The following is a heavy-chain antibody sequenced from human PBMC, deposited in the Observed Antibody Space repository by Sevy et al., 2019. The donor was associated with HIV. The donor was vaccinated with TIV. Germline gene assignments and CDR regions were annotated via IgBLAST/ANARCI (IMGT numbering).Heavy chain of an antibody. Sequence: GGSLRLSCAASGLTFNSHAMSWVRQPPGRGLEWVSAISGSGETTVDGDSVRGAFTISRDNSKNTLFLVMNSLRAEDTNVYYCAKDYMLNLWRGYFDSWGQGTLVTVSS. D-gene: IGHD3-3*01. CDR2: ISGSGETT. CDR1: GLTFNSHA. J-gene: IGHJ4*02. V-gene: IGHV3-23*01. CDR3: AKDYMLNLWRGYFDS.